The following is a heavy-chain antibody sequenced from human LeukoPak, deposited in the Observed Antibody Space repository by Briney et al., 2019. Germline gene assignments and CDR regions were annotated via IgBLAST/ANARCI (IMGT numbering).Heavy chain of an antibody. CDR1: GGTFSSYA. J-gene: IGHJ5*02. V-gene: IGHV1-69*13. Sequence: SVKVSCKASGGTFSSYAISWVRQAPGQGLEWMGGIIPIFGTANYAQKFQGRVTITADESASTAYMELSSLRSEDTAVYYCARDRPPYYYDSSGYQYNWFDPWGQGTLVTVSS. CDR2: IIPIFGTA. D-gene: IGHD3-22*01. CDR3: ARDRPPYYYDSSGYQYNWFDP.